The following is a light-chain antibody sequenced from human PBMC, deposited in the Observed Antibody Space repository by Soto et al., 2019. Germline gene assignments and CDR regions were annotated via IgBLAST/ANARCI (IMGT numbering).Light chain of an antibody. CDR1: QGIGDT. CDR2: DTS. Sequence: EIVMTQSPATLSVSPGEGDTLSCMASQGIGDTVAWYQQKPGQTPRLLIYDTSIRDTGVPARFSGSRSGAEFNLTISILQSEDFAIYYCQHGGTWPLSFGGGTKVESK. V-gene: IGKV3D-15*03. J-gene: IGKJ4*01. CDR3: QHGGTWPLS.